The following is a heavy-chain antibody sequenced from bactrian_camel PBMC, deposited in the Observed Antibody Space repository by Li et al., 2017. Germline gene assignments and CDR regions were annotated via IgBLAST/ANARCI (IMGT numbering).Heavy chain of an antibody. V-gene: IGHV3S40*01. CDR1: GYTFNKNC. J-gene: IGHJ6*01. CDR2: IYPGGGST. CDR3: AARGPYCYTKLSVADFTY. D-gene: IGHD2*01. Sequence: EVQLVESGGGSVQEGGSLRLSCVASGYTFNKNCLAWFRQAPGKEREGVAAIYPGGGSTHYADSVKGRFTISQDNAKNTVYLQMNSLKPEDTAMYYCAARGPYCYTKLSVADFTYWGQGTQVTVS.